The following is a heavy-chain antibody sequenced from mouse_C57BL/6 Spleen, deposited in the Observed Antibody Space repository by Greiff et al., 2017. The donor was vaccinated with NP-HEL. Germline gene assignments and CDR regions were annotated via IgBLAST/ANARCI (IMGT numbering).Heavy chain of an antibody. CDR1: GYTFTSYW. D-gene: IGHD1-1*02. CDR2: IDPNSGGT. J-gene: IGHJ4*01. CDR3: DSVGVARDYAMDY. Sequence: QVQLQQPGAELVKPWASVNLSCNASGYTFTSYWMHWVMQRPGRGLEWMGRIDPNSGGTKYNEKFKSKATLTVDKPSSNAYMQLSSLTSEDSAVYSCDSVGVARDYAMDYWGQGTSVTVSS. V-gene: IGHV1-72*01.